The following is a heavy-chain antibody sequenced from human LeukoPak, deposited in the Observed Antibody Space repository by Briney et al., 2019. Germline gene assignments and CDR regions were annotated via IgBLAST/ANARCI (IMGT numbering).Heavy chain of an antibody. Sequence: SETLSPTCAVSGYSISSGYYWGWIRQPPGKGLEWIGSIYHNGNTYYNPSLKSRVTISVDTSKNQFSLKLSSVTAADTAVSYCAREYSSSSRAFDIWGQGTMVTVSS. CDR3: AREYSSSSRAFDI. CDR1: GYSISSGYY. J-gene: IGHJ3*02. V-gene: IGHV4-38-2*02. CDR2: IYHNGNT. D-gene: IGHD6-6*01.